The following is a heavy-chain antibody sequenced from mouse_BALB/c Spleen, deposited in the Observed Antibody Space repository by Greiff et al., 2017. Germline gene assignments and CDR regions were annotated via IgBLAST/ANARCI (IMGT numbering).Heavy chain of an antibody. V-gene: IGHV2-2*01. CDR1: GFSLTSYG. CDR3: ARDIKGDGYDGLYYAMDY. D-gene: IGHD2-2*01. CDR2: IWSGGST. J-gene: IGHJ4*01. Sequence: QVQLQQSGPGLVQPSQSLSITCTVSGFSLTSYGVHWVRQSPGKGLEWLGVIWSGGSTDYNAAFISRLSISKDNSKSQVFLKMNSLQTDDTAMYYCARDIKGDGYDGLYYAMDYWGQGTSVTVSS.